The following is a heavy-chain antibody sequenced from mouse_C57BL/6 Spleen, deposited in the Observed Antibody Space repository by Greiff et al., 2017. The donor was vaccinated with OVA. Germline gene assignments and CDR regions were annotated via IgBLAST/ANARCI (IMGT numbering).Heavy chain of an antibody. CDR3: ASLEGYAGDAMDY. CDR1: GFSLTSYA. CDR2: IWTGGGT. D-gene: IGHD2-2*01. Sequence: QVQLQQSGPGLVAPSQSLSITCTVSGFSLTSYAISWVRQPPGKGLEWLGVIWTGGGTNYNSALKSRLSISKDNSKSQVFLKMNSLQTDDTARYYCASLEGYAGDAMDYWGQGTSVTVSS. J-gene: IGHJ4*01. V-gene: IGHV2-9-1*01.